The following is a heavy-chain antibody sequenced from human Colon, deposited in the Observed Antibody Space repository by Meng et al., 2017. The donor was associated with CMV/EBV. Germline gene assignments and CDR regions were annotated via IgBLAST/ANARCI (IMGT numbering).Heavy chain of an antibody. D-gene: IGHD3-16*01. V-gene: IGHV3-30*04. CDR1: GFTFDSYA. CDR3: AKAGRSLHNYLNY. CDR2: ISFDGRNT. J-gene: IGHJ4*02. Sequence: GESLKISCATSGFTFDSYAMHWVRQTPGKGLEWVALISFDGRNTYYADSVKGRFTISRDNFKVTLYLHMNTVRPKDTAVYYCAKAGRSLHNYLNYWGQGTLVTVSS.